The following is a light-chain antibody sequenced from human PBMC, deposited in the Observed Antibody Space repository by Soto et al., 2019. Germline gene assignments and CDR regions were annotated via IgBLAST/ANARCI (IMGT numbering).Light chain of an antibody. Sequence: QSVLTQPPSASGTPGQRVTVSCSGSRSNIGSNTVNWYQQFPGTAPKLLIYSSNQRPSGVTDRFSGSKSGTSASLAISGLQSEYEADYYCAAWDDSLSGPVFGGGTKLAVL. V-gene: IGLV1-44*01. CDR1: RSNIGSNT. CDR2: SSN. J-gene: IGLJ2*01. CDR3: AAWDDSLSGPV.